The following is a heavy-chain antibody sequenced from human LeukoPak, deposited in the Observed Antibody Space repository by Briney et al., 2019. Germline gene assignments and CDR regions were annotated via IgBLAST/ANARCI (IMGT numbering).Heavy chain of an antibody. CDR3: GRGSRPNWNFGSAVDN. CDR2: ISYDGSNK. Sequence: GGSLRLSCEASGFKYFTFAMHWVRRAPGKGLEWVAIISYDGSNKYYGDSVKGRFTISRDNSKNTVHLQLTRVRPDDAGVYFCGRGSRPNWNFGSAVDNWGQGTLVTVSS. J-gene: IGHJ4*02. V-gene: IGHV3-30-3*01. D-gene: IGHD1-1*01. CDR1: GFKYFTFA.